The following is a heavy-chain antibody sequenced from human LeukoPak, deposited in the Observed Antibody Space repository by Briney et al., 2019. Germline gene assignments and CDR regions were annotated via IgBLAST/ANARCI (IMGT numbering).Heavy chain of an antibody. V-gene: IGHV4-4*07. CDR3: ARVGTGYSSGPVDY. J-gene: IGHJ4*02. CDR2: IYASGST. Sequence: PSETLSLTCTVSGGSISSYYWSWIRQPAGKGLEWIGRIYASGSTNYNPSLKSRVTMSVDTSKNQFSLKLSSVTAADTAVYYCARVGTGYSSGPVDYWGQGTLVTVSS. CDR1: GGSISSYY. D-gene: IGHD6-19*01.